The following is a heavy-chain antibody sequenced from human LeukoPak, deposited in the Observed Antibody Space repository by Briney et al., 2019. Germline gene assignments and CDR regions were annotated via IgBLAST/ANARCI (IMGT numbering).Heavy chain of an antibody. V-gene: IGHV3-73*01. CDR3: TRLDCSSTSCSDY. CDR2: IRSKANSYAT. J-gene: IGHJ4*02. CDR1: GFTFSGSA. Sequence: PGGSLRLSCAASGFTFSGSAMQWVRQASGKGLEWVGRIRSKANSYATAYAASVKGRFTISRDDSKNTAYLQMNSLKTEDTAVYYCTRLDCSSTSCSDYWGQGTLVTVSS. D-gene: IGHD2-2*01.